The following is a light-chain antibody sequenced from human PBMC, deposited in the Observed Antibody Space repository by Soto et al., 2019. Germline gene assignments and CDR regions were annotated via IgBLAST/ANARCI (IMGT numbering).Light chain of an antibody. V-gene: IGKV1-39*01. J-gene: IGKJ4*01. CDR3: QQSFSPLLT. CDR1: QTLNNY. CDR2: AAS. Sequence: DIQMTQSPSSVSTSVGDRVTITCRASQTLNNYLTWFQQKPGKAPKVLIYAASTLQSGVPSRFSGSGSGAEFTLTISSLQPEDFATYYCQQSFSPLLTFGGGTKVDIK.